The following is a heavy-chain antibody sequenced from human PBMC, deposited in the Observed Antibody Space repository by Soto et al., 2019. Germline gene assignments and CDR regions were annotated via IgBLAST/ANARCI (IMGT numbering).Heavy chain of an antibody. V-gene: IGHV1-18*01. Sequence: GASVKVSCKASGYTFTSYGYACVRQAPGQGLEWMGWISAYNGDTNYAQKFQDRVTLTTDTSTTTAHMELRNLGSDDTAVYYCARSGAYCTSITCLFDSFWGLGTLLTVSS. CDR3: ARSGAYCTSITCLFDSF. J-gene: IGHJ4*02. CDR2: ISAYNGDT. CDR1: GYTFTSYG. D-gene: IGHD2-8*01.